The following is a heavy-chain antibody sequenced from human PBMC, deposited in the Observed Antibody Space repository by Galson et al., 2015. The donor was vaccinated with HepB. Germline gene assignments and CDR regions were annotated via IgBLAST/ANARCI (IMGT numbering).Heavy chain of an antibody. V-gene: IGHV1-18*04. CDR3: ANSGSPAAAFDI. Sequence: SVTVSCKASGYTFTGYYMHWVRQAPGQGLEWMGWISAYNGNTNYAQKLQGRVTMTTDTSTSTAYMELRSLRSDDTAVYYCANSGSPAAAFDIWGQGTMVTVSS. J-gene: IGHJ3*02. D-gene: IGHD1-26*01. CDR2: ISAYNGNT. CDR1: GYTFTGYY.